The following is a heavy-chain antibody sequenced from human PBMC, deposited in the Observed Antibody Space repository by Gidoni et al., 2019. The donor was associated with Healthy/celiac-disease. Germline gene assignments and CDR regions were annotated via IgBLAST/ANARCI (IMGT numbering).Heavy chain of an antibody. V-gene: IGHV3-23*01. CDR1: GFPFSSYA. Sequence: ELPLLESGGGLVQPGGSLRLSFAASGFPFSSYAMSWVRQAPGKGLEWVSAISGSGGSTYYADSVKGRFTISRDNSKNTLYLQMNSLRAEDTDVYYCAKGPDVWGSYLYFDYWGQGTLVTVSS. D-gene: IGHD3-16*01. CDR3: AKGPDVWGSYLYFDY. CDR2: ISGSGGST. J-gene: IGHJ4*02.